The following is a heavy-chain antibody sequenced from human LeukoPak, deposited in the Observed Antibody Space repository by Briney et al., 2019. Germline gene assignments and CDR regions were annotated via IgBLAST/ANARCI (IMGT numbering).Heavy chain of an antibody. V-gene: IGHV1-2*02. CDR3: ARAKGPHYYYYYGMDD. CDR1: GYTFTGYY. J-gene: IGHJ6*02. Sequence: ASVKVSCKASGYTFTGYYMHWVRQAPGQGLEWMGWINPNSGGTNYAQKFQGRVTMTRDTSISTAYMELSRRRSDDTAVYYCARAKGPHYYYYYGMDDWGQGTTVTVSS. CDR2: INPNSGGT.